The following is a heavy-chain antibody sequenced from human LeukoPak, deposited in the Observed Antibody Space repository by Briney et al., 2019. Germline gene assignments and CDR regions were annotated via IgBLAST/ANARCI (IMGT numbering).Heavy chain of an antibody. D-gene: IGHD3-22*01. CDR2: ISGSGGST. CDR3: ATDTMIVVVPPRHFDY. V-gene: IGHV3-23*01. CDR1: GFTFSSYA. Sequence: GGSLRLSCAASGFTFSSYAMSWVRQAPGKGLEWVSAISGSGGSTYYADSVKGRFTISRDNSKNTLYLQMNGLRAEDTAVYYCATDTMIVVVPPRHFDYWGQGTLVTVSS. J-gene: IGHJ4*02.